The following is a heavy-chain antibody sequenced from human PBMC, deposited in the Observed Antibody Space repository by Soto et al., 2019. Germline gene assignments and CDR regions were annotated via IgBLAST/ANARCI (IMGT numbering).Heavy chain of an antibody. V-gene: IGHV4-61*08. CDR1: GGSISSGDYY. CDR3: ARGIRTMVRGVIVGTYYYYGMDV. Sequence: PSETLSLTCSVSGGSISSGDYYWNWIRQPPGKGLEWIGYIYYNGSTNYNPSLKSRVTISVDTSKNQFSLKLSSVTAADTAVYYCARGIRTMVRGVIVGTYYYYGMDVWGQGTTVTVSS. D-gene: IGHD3-10*01. J-gene: IGHJ6*02. CDR2: IYYNGST.